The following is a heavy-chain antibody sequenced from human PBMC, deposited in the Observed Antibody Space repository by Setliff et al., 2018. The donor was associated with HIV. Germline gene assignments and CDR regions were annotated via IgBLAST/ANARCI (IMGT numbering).Heavy chain of an antibody. CDR3: ARGPPSQVDY. V-gene: IGHV7-4-1*02. CDR1: GYTFTNYA. Sequence: ASVKVSCKASGYTFTNYAINWVRQAPGQGLEWMGWINTDTGNPTYAQGFTGRLVFSLDTSVNTAYLQISSLKTGDSAVYYCARGPPSQVDYWGQGTLVTVSS. CDR2: INTDTGNP. J-gene: IGHJ4*02.